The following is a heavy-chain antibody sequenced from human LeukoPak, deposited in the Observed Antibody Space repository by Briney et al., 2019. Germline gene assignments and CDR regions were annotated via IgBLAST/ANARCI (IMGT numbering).Heavy chain of an antibody. CDR2: INQSGST. Sequence: SETLSLTCAVYGGSFSGYYWSWIRQPPGKGLEWIGEINQSGSTNYNPSLKSRVTISVDTSKNQFSLKLSSVTAADTAVYHCARGYSYVFDWGQGTLVTVSS. J-gene: IGHJ4*02. CDR1: GGSFSGYY. D-gene: IGHD5-18*01. CDR3: ARGYSYVFD. V-gene: IGHV4-34*01.